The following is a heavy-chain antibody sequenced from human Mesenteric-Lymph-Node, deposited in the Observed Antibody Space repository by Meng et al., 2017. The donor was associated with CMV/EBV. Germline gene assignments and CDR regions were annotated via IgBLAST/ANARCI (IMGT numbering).Heavy chain of an antibody. CDR1: GGSISSYY. V-gene: IGHV4-59*01. CDR2: IYYSGST. Sequence: SETLSLTCTVSGGSISSYYWSWIRQPPGKGLEWTGYIYYSGSTNYNPSLKSRVTISVDTSKNQFSLKLSSVTAADTAVYYCARGYSSSWSYYFDYWGQGTLVTVSS. J-gene: IGHJ4*02. D-gene: IGHD6-13*01. CDR3: ARGYSSSWSYYFDY.